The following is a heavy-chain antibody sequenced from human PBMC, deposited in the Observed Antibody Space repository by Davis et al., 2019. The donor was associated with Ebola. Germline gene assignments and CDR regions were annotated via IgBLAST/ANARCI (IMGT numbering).Heavy chain of an antibody. CDR2: ISYDGSNK. J-gene: IGHJ6*03. Sequence: PGGSLRLSCAASGFTFSSYAMHWVRQAPGKGLEWVAVISYDGSNKYYADSVKGRFTISRDNSKNTLYLQMNSLRAEDTAVYYCARGYCSSTSCHKVYYYYYYMDVWGKGTTVTVSS. V-gene: IGHV3-30-3*01. CDR1: GFTFSSYA. CDR3: ARGYCSSTSCHKVYYYYYYMDV. D-gene: IGHD2-2*02.